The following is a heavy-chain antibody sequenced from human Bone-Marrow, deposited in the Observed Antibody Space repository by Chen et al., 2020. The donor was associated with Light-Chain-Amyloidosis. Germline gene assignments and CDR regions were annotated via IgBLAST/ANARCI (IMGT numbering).Heavy chain of an antibody. D-gene: IGHD3-10*01. J-gene: IGHJ6*03. CDR1: ALTVSSNA. Sequence: EVQLLESGGGMVQPAGSLRLSCAASALTVSSNAMTWVRQAPGKGLEWVSTISGSGGSTYYADSVKGRFTVSRDNSKNTLYLQMNSLRAEDTVVYYCANTGGAVNPYFYYYYMDVWGRGTTVTVSS. CDR2: ISGSGGST. CDR3: ANTGGAVNPYFYYYYMDV. V-gene: IGHV3-23*01.